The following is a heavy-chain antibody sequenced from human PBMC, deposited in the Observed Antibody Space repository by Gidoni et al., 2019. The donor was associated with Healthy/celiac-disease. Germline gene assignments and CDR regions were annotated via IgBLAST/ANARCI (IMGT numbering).Heavy chain of an antibody. CDR1: WFTVSSNY. Sequence: EVQLVESGGGLLQPGGSLRHSCAASWFTVSSNYMSWVRQAPGKGLEWVSVIYSGGGTYYSDSVKGRFTISRDDSKNTLYLQMNSLRAEDTAVYYCARDRGSSGWIFDYWGQGTLVTVSS. D-gene: IGHD6-19*01. CDR2: IYSGGGT. J-gene: IGHJ4*02. CDR3: ARDRGSSGWIFDY. V-gene: IGHV3-53*01.